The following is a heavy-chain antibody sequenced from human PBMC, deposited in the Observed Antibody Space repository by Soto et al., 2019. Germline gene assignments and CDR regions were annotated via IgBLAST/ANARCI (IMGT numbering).Heavy chain of an antibody. J-gene: IGHJ5*02. CDR1: GYSFTSYW. D-gene: IGHD6-19*01. CDR3: ARHGDSSGWSRENWFDP. Sequence: PGESLKISCKGSGYSFTSYWISWVRQMPGKGLEWMGRIDPSDSYANYSPSFQGHVTISADKSISTAYLQWSSLKASDTAMYYCARHGDSSGWSRENWFDPWGQGTLVTVSS. V-gene: IGHV5-10-1*01. CDR2: IDPSDSYA.